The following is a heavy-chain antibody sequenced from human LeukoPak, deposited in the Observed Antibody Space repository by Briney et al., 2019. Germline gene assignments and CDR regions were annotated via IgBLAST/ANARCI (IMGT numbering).Heavy chain of an antibody. CDR2: IVVGSGNK. D-gene: IGHD3-22*01. CDR1: GFTFTSSA. CDR3: AADSEDYYDSSGFDY. J-gene: IGHJ4*02. Sequence: GASVKVSCKASGFTFTSSAVQWVRQARGQRLEWIGWIVVGSGNKNYAQKFQERVTITRDMSTSTAYMELSSLRSEDTAVYYCAADSEDYYDSSGFDYWGQGTLVTVSS. V-gene: IGHV1-58*01.